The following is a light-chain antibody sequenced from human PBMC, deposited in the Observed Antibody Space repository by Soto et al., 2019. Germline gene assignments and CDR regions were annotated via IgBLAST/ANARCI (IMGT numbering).Light chain of an antibody. J-gene: IGKJ1*01. CDR2: GAS. V-gene: IGKV3-15*01. Sequence: EIGMTQSPATLSVSPGERATLSCRASQSVSSNLAWYQQKPGQAPRLLIYGASTRATGIPARFSGSGSGTEFTPTISSLQSEDFAVYCCQQYNNWPATFGQGTKVDIK. CDR1: QSVSSN. CDR3: QQYNNWPAT.